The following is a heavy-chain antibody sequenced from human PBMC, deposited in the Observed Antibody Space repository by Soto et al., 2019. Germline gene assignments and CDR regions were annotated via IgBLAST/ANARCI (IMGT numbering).Heavy chain of an antibody. CDR2: ISGSGGST. J-gene: IGHJ4*02. D-gene: IGHD4-4*01. Sequence: GGSLRLSCAASGFTFSSYAMSWVRQAPGKGLEWVSAISGSGGSTYYADSVKGRFTISRDNSKNTLYLQMNSPRAEDTAVYYCAKSHDYSNCVDYWGQGTLVTVSS. CDR3: AKSHDYSNCVDY. CDR1: GFTFSSYA. V-gene: IGHV3-23*01.